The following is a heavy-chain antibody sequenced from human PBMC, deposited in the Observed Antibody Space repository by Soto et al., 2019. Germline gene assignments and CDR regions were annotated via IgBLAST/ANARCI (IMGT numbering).Heavy chain of an antibody. J-gene: IGHJ6*02. D-gene: IGHD6-6*01. Sequence: SSETLSLTCTVSGGSISSGANYWSWIRQHPGKGLEWIGYIYYTGTTYYSPSLKSRLTIPLDTSKNQFSLRLTSVTAADTAVYYCARDAYNPDSSSRGGYYYYDMDVWGQGTTVTVSS. CDR2: IYYTGTT. CDR3: ARDAYNPDSSSRGGYYYYDMDV. V-gene: IGHV4-31*03. CDR1: GGSISSGANY.